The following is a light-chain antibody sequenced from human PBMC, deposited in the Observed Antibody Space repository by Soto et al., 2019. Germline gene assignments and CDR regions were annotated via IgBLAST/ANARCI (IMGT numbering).Light chain of an antibody. CDR2: DDN. Sequence: QSVLTQPPSVSAAPGQKVTISCSGSSSNIGNNYVSWYQHLPGTAPKLLIYDDNKRPSGIPDRFSGSKSGTSATLGITGLLTGDEADYYCGTWDTSLTSGVFGGGTQLTVL. CDR1: SSNIGNNY. J-gene: IGLJ7*01. V-gene: IGLV1-51*01. CDR3: GTWDTSLTSGV.